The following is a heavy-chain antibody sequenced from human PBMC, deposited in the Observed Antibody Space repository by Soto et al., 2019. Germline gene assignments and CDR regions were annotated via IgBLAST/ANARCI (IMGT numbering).Heavy chain of an antibody. CDR3: ARVDSSSWYYFDY. V-gene: IGHV3-7*01. D-gene: IGHD6-13*01. Sequence: GESLKISCAASGFTFSSYWMSWVRQAPGKGLEWVANIKQDGSEKYYVDSVKGRFTISRDNAKNSLYLQMNSLRAEDTAVYYCARVDSSSWYYFDYWGQGTLVTVSS. J-gene: IGHJ4*02. CDR1: GFTFSSYW. CDR2: IKQDGSEK.